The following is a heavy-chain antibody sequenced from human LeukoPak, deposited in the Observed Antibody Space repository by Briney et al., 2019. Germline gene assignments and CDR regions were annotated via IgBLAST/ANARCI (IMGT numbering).Heavy chain of an antibody. V-gene: IGHV3-23*01. Sequence: GGSLRLFCAASGFTFSSYAMSWVRQAPGKGLEWVSAISGSGGSTYYADSVKGRFTISRDNSKNTLYLQMNSLRAEDTAVYYCADYDSSGYYPSDYWGQGTLVTVSS. CDR1: GFTFSSYA. CDR2: ISGSGGST. D-gene: IGHD3-22*01. J-gene: IGHJ4*02. CDR3: ADYDSSGYYPSDY.